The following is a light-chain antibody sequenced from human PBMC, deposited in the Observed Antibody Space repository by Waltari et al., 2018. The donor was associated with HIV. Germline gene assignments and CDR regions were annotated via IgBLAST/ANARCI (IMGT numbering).Light chain of an antibody. CDR3: HQYGSSPYT. V-gene: IGKV3-20*01. Sequence: EIVLTQSPGTLSLSPGERATLSCRASQSVSSSYLAWYQQKAGQAPRLLIYGASSRATGIPDRFSGSGSGTDFTLTISRLEPEDFAVYYCHQYGSSPYTFGQGTKREIK. J-gene: IGKJ2*01. CDR2: GAS. CDR1: QSVSSSY.